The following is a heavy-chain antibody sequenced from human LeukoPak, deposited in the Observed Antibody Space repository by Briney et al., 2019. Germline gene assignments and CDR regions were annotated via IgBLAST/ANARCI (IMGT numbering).Heavy chain of an antibody. CDR2: IKEDGSEE. J-gene: IGHJ3*02. Sequence: GGSLRLSCAASRFPFSNYRMSWVRQALGKGLEWVAHIKEDGSEEYYVDSVKGRFTISRDKAENSLFLQMYRLTAEDTAVYYCAREPYSGSYGAFDIWGQGTMVTVS. CDR1: RFPFSNYR. CDR3: AREPYSGSYGAFDI. D-gene: IGHD1-26*01. V-gene: IGHV3-7*05.